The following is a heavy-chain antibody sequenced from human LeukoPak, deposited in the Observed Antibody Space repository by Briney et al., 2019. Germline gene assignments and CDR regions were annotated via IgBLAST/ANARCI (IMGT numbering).Heavy chain of an antibody. CDR3: ARWALKGYYADV. V-gene: IGHV4-4*09. CDR2: IYLGVST. D-gene: IGHD2-2*01. Sequence: SETLSLTCTISGDSLGTYYWTWIRQPPGKGLEWIGYIYLGVSTNYNPSLKSRVTLSVDTSKNQFSLRQTSLTAADTATYYCARWALKGYYADVWGTGTTVIVSS. CDR1: GDSLGTYY. J-gene: IGHJ6*04.